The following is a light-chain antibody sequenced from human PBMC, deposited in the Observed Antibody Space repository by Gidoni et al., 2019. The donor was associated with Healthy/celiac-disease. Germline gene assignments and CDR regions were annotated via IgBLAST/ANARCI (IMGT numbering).Light chain of an antibody. CDR2: QDS. CDR1: KLGDKY. V-gene: IGLV3-1*01. CDR3: QAWDSSPAV. J-gene: IGLJ3*02. Sequence: SYELTQPPSVSVSPGQTASITCSGDKLGDKYACWYKQKPGQSPVLVIYQDSERPSGIPERFSCSTSVNTAPLTISGTQAMAEADYYCQAWDSSPAVFGGGTKL.